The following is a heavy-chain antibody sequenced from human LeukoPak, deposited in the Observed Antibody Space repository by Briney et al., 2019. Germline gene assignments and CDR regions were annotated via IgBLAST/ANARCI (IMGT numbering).Heavy chain of an antibody. J-gene: IGHJ3*02. D-gene: IGHD2-2*01. V-gene: IGHV3-73*01. CDR2: IRSKLNKYAT. CDR1: GFSLSGSA. Sequence: PGGSLRLSCAASGFSLSGSAVHWVRQAPGKGLEWVGRIRSKLNKYATAYGESMKGRVTVSRDDSENTAFLQMNSLKSEDTAVYYCARADCSSTSCPERAFDIWGQGTMVTVSS. CDR3: ARADCSSTSCPERAFDI.